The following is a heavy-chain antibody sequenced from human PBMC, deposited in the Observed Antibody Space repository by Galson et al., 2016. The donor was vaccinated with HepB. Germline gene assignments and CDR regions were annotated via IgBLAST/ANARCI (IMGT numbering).Heavy chain of an antibody. CDR1: GFTFSSHA. Sequence: SLRLSCAASGFTFSSHAMHWVRQAPGKGLKWVALISYDGSNKYYADSVKGRFTISRDTSKNTLYLLMNGLRAEDTAMYYCARAYSSSWIYFDYWGQGTLVTVSS. V-gene: IGHV3-30-3*01. CDR3: ARAYSSSWIYFDY. D-gene: IGHD6-13*01. CDR2: ISYDGSNK. J-gene: IGHJ4*02.